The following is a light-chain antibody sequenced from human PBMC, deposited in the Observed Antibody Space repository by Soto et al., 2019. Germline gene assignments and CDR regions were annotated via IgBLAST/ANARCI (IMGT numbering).Light chain of an antibody. CDR1: SSNIGNNY. Sequence: QSVLTQPPSVSAAPGQTVTISCSGSSSNIGNNYVSWYQQLPGTAPKLLIYDNNKRPSGIPDRFSGSKSGTSATLGITGLQTGDEADYYCGTWDSSLSGVVFGGGTKLTVL. J-gene: IGLJ2*01. V-gene: IGLV1-51*01. CDR3: GTWDSSLSGVV. CDR2: DNN.